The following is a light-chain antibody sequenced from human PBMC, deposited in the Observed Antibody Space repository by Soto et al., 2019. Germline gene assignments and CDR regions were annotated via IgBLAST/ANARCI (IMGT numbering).Light chain of an antibody. V-gene: IGLV2-14*01. Sequence: HSVLTQPASVSGSPGQSITISCTGTSSDVGDYNYVSWYQQHPGKAPKIMIYDVSDRPSGVSDRFSGSKSGNTASLTISGLQAEDEADYYCSSYTSSSTLYVFGTGTKLTVL. CDR3: SSYTSSSTLYV. J-gene: IGLJ1*01. CDR2: DVS. CDR1: SSDVGDYNY.